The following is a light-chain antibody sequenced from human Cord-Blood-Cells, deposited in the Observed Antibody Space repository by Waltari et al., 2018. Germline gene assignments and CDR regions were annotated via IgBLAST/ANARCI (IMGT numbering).Light chain of an antibody. CDR3: QQSYSNPWT. V-gene: IGKV1-39*01. CDR2: AAS. J-gene: IGKJ1*01. Sequence: LQINQSPSSLSATVEERVTITCGARQSISSYLNWYQQKPGKAPKLLIYAASSLQSGVPSRFSGSGSGTDFTLTISSLQPEDFATYYCQQSYSNPWTFGQGTKVEIK. CDR1: QSISSY.